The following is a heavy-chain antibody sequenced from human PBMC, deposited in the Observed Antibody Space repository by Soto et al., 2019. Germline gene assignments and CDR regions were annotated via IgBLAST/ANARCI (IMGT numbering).Heavy chain of an antibody. V-gene: IGHV5-51*01. D-gene: IGHD2-2*01. CDR2: IYPGDSDT. CDR1: GYSFTSYW. Sequence: PGESLKISCKGSGYSFTSYWIGWVRQMPGKGLEWMGIIYPGDSDTRYSPSFQGQVTISADKSISTAYLQWSSLKASDTAMYYCAGHGIVVVPAASGHTGYYYYGMDVWGQGTTVTVS. CDR3: AGHGIVVVPAASGHTGYYYYGMDV. J-gene: IGHJ6*02.